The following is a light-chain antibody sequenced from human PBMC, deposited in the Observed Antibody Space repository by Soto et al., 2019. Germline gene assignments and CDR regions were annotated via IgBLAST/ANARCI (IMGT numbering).Light chain of an antibody. CDR1: SSDAGSYNL. CDR2: EVS. Sequence: QSVLTQPASVSGSPGQSINISCTGTSSDAGSYNLVSWYQQHPGKAPKLMIYEVSKRPSGVSNRFSGSKSGNTASLTISGLQAEDEADYYCCSYAGSSTFYVFGTGTKLTVL. V-gene: IGLV2-23*02. J-gene: IGLJ1*01. CDR3: CSYAGSSTFYV.